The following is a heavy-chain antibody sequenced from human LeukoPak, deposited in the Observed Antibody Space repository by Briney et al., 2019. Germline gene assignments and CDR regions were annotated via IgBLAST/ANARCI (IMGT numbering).Heavy chain of an antibody. CDR3: ARGAAGTTPDYYYFGLDV. Sequence: KSGESLKISCKASEYSFTDYRSGGVRQMPGKGLEWMGIIYPGDSDNRYSPSFQGQVTISADKSINTAHLQWSSLKASDTAMYYCARGAAGTTPDYYYFGLDVRGQGTTVKVSS. CDR2: IYPGDSDN. CDR1: EYSFTDYR. D-gene: IGHD1-7*01. V-gene: IGHV5-51*01. J-gene: IGHJ6*02.